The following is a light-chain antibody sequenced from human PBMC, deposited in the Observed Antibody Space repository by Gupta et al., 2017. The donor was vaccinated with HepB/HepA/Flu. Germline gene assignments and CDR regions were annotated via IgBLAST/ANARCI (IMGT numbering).Light chain of an antibody. J-gene: IGLJ1*01. CDR3: QSADSSGTYV. Sequence: SYELTLPPSVLVSPGQTARITCSGDALPKQYAYWYQQKPGQAPVLVIYNDSERPSGIPVRFSGSSSVTTVTLTISGVQAEDEADYYCQSADSSGTYVFGTGTKVTVL. CDR1: ALPKQY. V-gene: IGLV3-25*03. CDR2: NDS.